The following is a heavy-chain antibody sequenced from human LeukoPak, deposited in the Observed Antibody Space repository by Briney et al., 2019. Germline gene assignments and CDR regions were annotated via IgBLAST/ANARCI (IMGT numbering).Heavy chain of an antibody. D-gene: IGHD6-13*01. V-gene: IGHV4-61*02. CDR2: IYTSGST. CDR3: AREYSSYIDY. CDR1: GGSISSGSYY. Sequence: SETLSLTCTVSGGSISSGSYYWSWIRQPAGKGLEWIGRIYTSGSTNYNPSLKSRVIISVDTSKNQFSLKLSSVTAADTAVYYCAREYSSYIDYWGQGTLVTVSS. J-gene: IGHJ4*02.